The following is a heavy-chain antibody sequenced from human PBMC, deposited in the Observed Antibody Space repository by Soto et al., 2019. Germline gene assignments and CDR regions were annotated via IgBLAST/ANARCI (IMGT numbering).Heavy chain of an antibody. CDR1: GGTFSSYA. CDR3: GRDRGPGIAGSTDDAFDI. V-gene: IGHV1-69*12. D-gene: IGHD6-13*01. J-gene: IGHJ3*02. Sequence: QVQLVQSGAEVKKPGSSVKVSCKASGGTFSSYAISWVRQAPGQGLEWMGGIIPIFGTANYAQKFQGRVTITADESTSAADMGVSSVRSEDTAVYYCGRDRGPGIAGSTDDAFDIWGHGTMATVSS. CDR2: IIPIFGTA.